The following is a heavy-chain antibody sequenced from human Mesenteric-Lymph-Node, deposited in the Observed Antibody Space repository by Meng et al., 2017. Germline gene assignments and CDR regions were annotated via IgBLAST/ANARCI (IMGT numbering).Heavy chain of an antibody. CDR3: AKSEVVAGRGYFDL. CDR2: INYSGADT. D-gene: IGHD6-19*01. J-gene: IGHJ4*02. Sequence: GGSLRPSCAASGFTSSNYHMSWVRQVPGKGLEWVSTINYSGADTYYADSVKGRFAVSRDNSRNTLFLQMNSLRAEDTAVYYCAKSEVVAGRGYFDLWGQGTLVTVSS. CDR1: GFTSSNYH. V-gene: IGHV3-23*01.